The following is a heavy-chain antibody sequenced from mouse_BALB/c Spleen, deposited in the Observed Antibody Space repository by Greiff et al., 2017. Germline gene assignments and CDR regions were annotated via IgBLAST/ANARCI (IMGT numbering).Heavy chain of an antibody. CDR2: IWWDDDK. J-gene: IGHJ4*01. D-gene: IGHD1-1*01. CDR3: ARRIPYYYGSSRYYAMDY. CDR1: GFSLSTSGMG. Sequence: QVTLKVSGPGILKPSQTLSLTCSFSGFSLSTSGMGVGWIRQPSGKGLEWLAHIWWDDDKYYNPSLKSQLTISKDTSRNQVFLKITSVDTADTATYYCARRIPYYYGSSRYYAMDYWGQGTSVTVSS. V-gene: IGHV8-8*01.